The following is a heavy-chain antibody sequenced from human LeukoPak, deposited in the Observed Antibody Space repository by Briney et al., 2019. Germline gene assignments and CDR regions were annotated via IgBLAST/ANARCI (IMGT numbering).Heavy chain of an antibody. CDR3: ATETNGRHYDY. CDR2: IGPTGSDR. Sequence: GGSLRLSCTASGLTFSTSGFNWVRQAPGKGLEWVASIGPTGSDRYHAGSIKGRFTISRDNANKFLYLQMNSLRAEDTAVYYCATETNGRHYDYWGQGTLLTVS. J-gene: IGHJ4*02. D-gene: IGHD1-14*01. CDR1: GLTFSTSG. V-gene: IGHV3-21*01.